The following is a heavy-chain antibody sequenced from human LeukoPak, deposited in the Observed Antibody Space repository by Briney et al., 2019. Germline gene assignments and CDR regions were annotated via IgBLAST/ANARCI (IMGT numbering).Heavy chain of an antibody. Sequence: GWSLRLSRAPSGFTFNAYWMNWVRQAPGTGREGVANIKKDGSETKYVDSLRGRFTISRDNAKSSLYLQIDTLPVEDTAVYYCSGGGGWLMDVWGKGTTVTVS. CDR2: IKKDGSET. CDR3: SGGGGWLMDV. CDR1: GFTFNAYW. D-gene: IGHD5-24*01. J-gene: IGHJ6*03. V-gene: IGHV3-7*01.